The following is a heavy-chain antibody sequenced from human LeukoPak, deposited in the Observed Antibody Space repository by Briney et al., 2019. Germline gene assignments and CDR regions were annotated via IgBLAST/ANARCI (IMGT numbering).Heavy chain of an antibody. D-gene: IGHD3-10*01. V-gene: IGHV3-23*01. J-gene: IGHJ4*02. CDR1: GFTFSSYA. Sequence: GGSLRLSCAASGFTFSSYAMSWARQAPGKGLEWVSAISGSGGSTYYADSVKGRFTISRDNSKNTLYLQMNSLRAEDTAVYYCAKNPQKKLLWFGELLSGYFDYWGQGTLVTVSS. CDR3: AKNPQKKLLWFGELLSGYFDY. CDR2: ISGSGGST.